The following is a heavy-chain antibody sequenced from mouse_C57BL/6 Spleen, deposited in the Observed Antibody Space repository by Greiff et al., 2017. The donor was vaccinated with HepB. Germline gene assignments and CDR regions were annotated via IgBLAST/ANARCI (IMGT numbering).Heavy chain of an antibody. D-gene: IGHD2-5*01. CDR3: SRGDYDSNHYYAMDY. J-gene: IGHJ4*01. CDR2: IYPGDGDT. V-gene: IGHV1-80*01. Sequence: VQLQQSGAELVKPGASVKISCKASGYAFSSYWMNWVKQRPGKGLEWIGQIYPGDGDTNYNGKFKGKATLTADKSSSTAYMQLSSLTSEDSAVDFVSRGDYDSNHYYAMDYWGQGTSVTVSS. CDR1: GYAFSSYW.